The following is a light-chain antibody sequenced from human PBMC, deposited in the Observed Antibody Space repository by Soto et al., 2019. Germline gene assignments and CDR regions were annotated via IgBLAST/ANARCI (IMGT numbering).Light chain of an antibody. CDR1: QSVGGSF. CDR2: GAS. J-gene: IGKJ5*01. Sequence: EIVLTQYPGTLSSSPGERVTLSCRASQSVGGSFLAWYHQKPGQAPRLLMSGASSRASGIPNRFSGSGAGTDFTLSIRRLEPEHFGIYYCQQYARSTTFGQGTRLEIK. CDR3: QQYARSTT. V-gene: IGKV3-20*01.